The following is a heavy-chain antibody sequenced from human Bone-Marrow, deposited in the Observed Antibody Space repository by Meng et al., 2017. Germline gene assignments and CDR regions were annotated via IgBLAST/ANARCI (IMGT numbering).Heavy chain of an antibody. D-gene: IGHD2-8*01. J-gene: IGHJ4*02. Sequence: SCAASGLTFSNYAMNWVRQAPGRGLEWVSTLSWNGDSAYYADSVKGRFTISRDNSKNTLYLQMHSLGAEDTAVYYCANSNHFDYWGQGILVTVSS. V-gene: IGHV3-23*01. CDR3: ANSNHFDY. CDR1: GLTFSNYA. CDR2: LSWNGDSA.